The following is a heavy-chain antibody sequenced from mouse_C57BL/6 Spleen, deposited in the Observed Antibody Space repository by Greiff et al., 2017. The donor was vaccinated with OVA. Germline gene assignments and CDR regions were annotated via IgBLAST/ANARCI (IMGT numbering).Heavy chain of an antibody. CDR2: IWRGGST. CDR1: GFSLTSYG. V-gene: IGHV2-5*01. D-gene: IGHD1-1*01. Sequence: VQGVESGPGLVQPSQSLSITCTVSGFSLTSYGVHWVRQSPGKGLEWLGVIWRGGSTDYNAAFMSRLSITKDNSKSQVFFKMNSLQADDTAIYYCAKNYYGSSPAWFAYWGQGTLVTVSA. J-gene: IGHJ3*01. CDR3: AKNYYGSSPAWFAY.